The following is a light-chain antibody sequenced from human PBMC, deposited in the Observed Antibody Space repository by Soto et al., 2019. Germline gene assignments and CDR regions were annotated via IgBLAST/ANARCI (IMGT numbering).Light chain of an antibody. CDR3: QQYGRSPRT. Sequence: ELVLTQSPGTLPLSPGARATLSCRASQSVSSSYLAWYQHKPGQAPRLLIYGASSRATGIPDRFSAIGSGTAGTINIGRLEPEDGAVYDGQQYGRSPRTFGQGTKVEI. J-gene: IGKJ1*01. CDR1: QSVSSSY. V-gene: IGKV3-20*01. CDR2: GAS.